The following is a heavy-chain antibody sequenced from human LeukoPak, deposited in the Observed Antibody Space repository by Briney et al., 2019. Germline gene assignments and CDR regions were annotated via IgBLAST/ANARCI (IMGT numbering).Heavy chain of an antibody. CDR2: IKQDGSDK. J-gene: IGHJ4*02. CDR3: ARDWSGDYGDYVGFFGFDY. Sequence: GGSLSLFCEVSGFNFYNFWMTWVRPSPGKGLQWVANIKQDGSDKYYVDAVKGRFTISRDNSKNTLYLQMNSLRAEDTAVYYCARDWSGDYGDYVGFFGFDYWGQGTLVTVSS. V-gene: IGHV3-7*01. D-gene: IGHD4-17*01. CDR1: GFNFYNFW.